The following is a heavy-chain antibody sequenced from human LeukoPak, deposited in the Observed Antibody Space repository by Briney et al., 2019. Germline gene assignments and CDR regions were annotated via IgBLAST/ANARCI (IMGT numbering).Heavy chain of an antibody. D-gene: IGHD6-13*01. V-gene: IGHV3-21*01. J-gene: IGHJ4*02. CDR3: AGVAEAAAFDY. Sequence: GGSLRLSCAASGFTFSSYSMTWVRQAPGKGLEWVSSISSSSRYIYYADSMKGRFTISRDNAKNSLFLQMNSLRAEDTAVYYCAGVAEAAAFDYWGQGTLVTVSS. CDR2: ISSSSRYI. CDR1: GFTFSSYS.